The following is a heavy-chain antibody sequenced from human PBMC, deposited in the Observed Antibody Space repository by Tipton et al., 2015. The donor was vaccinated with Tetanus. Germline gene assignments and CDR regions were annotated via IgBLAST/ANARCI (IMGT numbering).Heavy chain of an antibody. CDR2: IYSSGST. CDR3: ARDQARGARGGNYFDY. Sequence: LVKPTQTLSLTCTVSGGSISGGRYYWSWIRQRPGKGLEWIGDIYSSGSTYSDPSLKGRVTISVDTSKNQFSLRLNSGTAADTAVYYCARDQARGARGGNYFDYWGLGTLVTVSS. D-gene: IGHD1-26*01. V-gene: IGHV4-31*03. CDR1: GGSISGGRYY. J-gene: IGHJ4*02.